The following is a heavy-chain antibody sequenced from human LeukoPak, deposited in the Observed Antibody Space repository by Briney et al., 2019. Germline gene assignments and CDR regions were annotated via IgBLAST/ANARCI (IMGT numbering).Heavy chain of an antibody. V-gene: IGHV1-69*13. J-gene: IGHJ4*02. D-gene: IGHD2-2*01. CDR3: ARALGYCSSTSCSYFDY. Sequence: VKVSCKASGGTFSSYAISWVRQAPGQGLEWMGGIIPIFGTANYAQKFQGRVTITADKSTSTAYMELSSLRSEDTAVYYCARALGYCSSTSCSYFDYWGQGTLVTVSS. CDR1: GGTFSSYA. CDR2: IIPIFGTA.